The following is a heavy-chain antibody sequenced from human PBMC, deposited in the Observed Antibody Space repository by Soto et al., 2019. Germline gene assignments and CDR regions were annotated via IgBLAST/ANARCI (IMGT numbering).Heavy chain of an antibody. D-gene: IGHD3-3*01. CDR3: ARQITIFGVVIILDNHNWFDP. J-gene: IGHJ5*02. Sequence: SETLSLTCTVSGCSISSSSFYWGWIRQPPGKGLEWIGSIYYSGSTYYNPSLKSRVTISVDTSKKQFSLKLSSVTAADTAVYYCARQITIFGVVIILDNHNWFDPWGQGTLVTVSS. V-gene: IGHV4-39*01. CDR2: IYYSGST. CDR1: GCSISSSSFY.